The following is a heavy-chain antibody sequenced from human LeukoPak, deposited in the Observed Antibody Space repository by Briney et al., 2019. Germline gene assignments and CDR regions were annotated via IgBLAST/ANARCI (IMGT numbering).Heavy chain of an antibody. Sequence: GSLRLSCAASGFTFSSYAMHWVRQAPGKGLEYVSAISSNGGSTYYANSVKGRFTISRDNSKNTLYLQMGSLRAEDMAVYYCARDSGSYYVGYFGYWGQGTLVTVSS. D-gene: IGHD1-26*01. J-gene: IGHJ4*02. V-gene: IGHV3-64*01. CDR1: GFTFSSYA. CDR3: ARDSGSYYVGYFGY. CDR2: ISSNGGST.